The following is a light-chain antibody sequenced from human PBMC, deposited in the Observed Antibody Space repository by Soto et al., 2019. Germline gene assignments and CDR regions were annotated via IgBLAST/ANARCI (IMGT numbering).Light chain of an antibody. V-gene: IGKV3-11*01. J-gene: IGKJ5*01. CDR1: QSVGGSS. CDR3: QQRSNWPIT. CDR2: DAS. Sequence: DTVLTQSPGPLSLPPGERATLSCRASQSVGGSSLAWYQQKPGQAPRLLIYDASNRATGIPARFSGSGSGTDFTLTISSLEPEDFAVYYCQQRSNWPITFGQGTRLEIK.